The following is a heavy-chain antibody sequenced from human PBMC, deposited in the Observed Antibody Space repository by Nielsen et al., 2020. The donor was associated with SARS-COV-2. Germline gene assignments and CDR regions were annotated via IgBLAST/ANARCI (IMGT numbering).Heavy chain of an antibody. CDR1: GFTFDDYA. V-gene: IGHV3-9*01. J-gene: IGHJ4*02. D-gene: IGHD1/OR15-1a*01. CDR3: VRGRRVGTTIFEY. CDR2: ISWNSNSI. Sequence: SLRLSCATSGFTFDDYAMHWVRQVPGKGLEWVSGISWNSNSIAYADSVKGRFSISRDNAKNSLYVQMNSLRAEDTALYYCVRGRRVGTTIFEYWGQGTVVTVSS.